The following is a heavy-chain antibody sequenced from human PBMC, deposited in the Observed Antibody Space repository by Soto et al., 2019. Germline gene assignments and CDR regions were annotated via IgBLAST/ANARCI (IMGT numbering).Heavy chain of an antibody. CDR2: IIPIFGTA. CDR3: ARDLTLTPRLAFDI. CDR1: GGTFSSYA. J-gene: IGHJ3*02. V-gene: IGHV1-69*13. D-gene: IGHD1-20*01. Sequence: ASVKVSCKASGGTFSSYAISWVRQAPGQGLEWMGGIIPIFGTANYAQKFQGRVTITADESTSTAYMELSSLRSEDTAVYYCARDLTLTPRLAFDIWGQGTMDTVSS.